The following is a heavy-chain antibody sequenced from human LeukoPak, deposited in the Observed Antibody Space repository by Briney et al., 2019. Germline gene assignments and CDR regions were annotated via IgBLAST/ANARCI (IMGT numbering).Heavy chain of an antibody. Sequence: SETLSLTCTVSGGSISRSSYYWGWIRQTPGKGLEWIGYIYYSGSTNYNPSLKSRVTISVDTSKNQFSLKLSSVTAADTAVYYCARDYSSGWYRFDPWGQGTLVTVSS. CDR3: ARDYSSGWYRFDP. CDR1: GGSISRSSYY. J-gene: IGHJ5*02. D-gene: IGHD6-19*01. CDR2: IYYSGST. V-gene: IGHV4-61*01.